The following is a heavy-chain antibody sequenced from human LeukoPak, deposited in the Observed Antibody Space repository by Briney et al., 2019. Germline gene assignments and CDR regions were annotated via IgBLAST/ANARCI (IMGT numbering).Heavy chain of an antibody. D-gene: IGHD6-13*01. Sequence: SETLSLTCTVSGGSISGYYWSWIRQPPGKGPEWIGYIYYSGSTNYNLSLKSRVTISLDTSKNQFSLKLSSVTAADTAVYYCARVSSWSNSYYFDYWGQGTLVTVSS. CDR1: GGSISGYY. CDR2: IYYSGST. J-gene: IGHJ4*02. V-gene: IGHV4-59*12. CDR3: ARVSSWSNSYYFDY.